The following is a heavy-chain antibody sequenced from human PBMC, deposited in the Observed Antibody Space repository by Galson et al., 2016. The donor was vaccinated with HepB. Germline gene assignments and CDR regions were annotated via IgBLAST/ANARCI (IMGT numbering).Heavy chain of an antibody. CDR2: IRSDGALV. CDR1: GFTFSCCT. Sequence: SLRLSCAGSGFTFSCCTMNWVRQAPGKGLEWVSAIRSDGALVFYAASVRGRFTISRDNTKNSLFLQMDSLRAEDTAVYYCARWYHDFWSAYYNPQHTYYFDSWGQGTLVTVSS. D-gene: IGHD3-3*01. V-gene: IGHV3-21*06. J-gene: IGHJ4*02. CDR3: ARWYHDFWSAYYNPQHTYYFDS.